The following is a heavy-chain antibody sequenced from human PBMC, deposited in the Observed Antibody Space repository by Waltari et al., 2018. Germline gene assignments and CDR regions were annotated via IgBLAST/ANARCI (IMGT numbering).Heavy chain of an antibody. D-gene: IGHD4-17*01. CDR1: GFTFSSYA. V-gene: IGHV3-30-3*01. CDR2: ISYDGSNK. CDR3: ARDGGGDYGFFHY. J-gene: IGHJ4*02. Sequence: QVQLVESGGGVVQPGRSLRLSCAASGFTFSSYAMHWVRQAPGKGLEWVAVISYDGSNKYYADSVKGRFTISRDNSKNTLYLQMNSLRAEDTAVYYCARDGGGDYGFFHYWGQGTLVTVSS.